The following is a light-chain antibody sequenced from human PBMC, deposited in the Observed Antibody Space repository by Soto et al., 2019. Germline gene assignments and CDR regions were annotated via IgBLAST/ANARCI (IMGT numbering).Light chain of an antibody. CDR1: QSVSSSY. CDR2: GAS. J-gene: IGKJ1*01. Sequence: ETVLTQSPGTLSLSPGERATLSCRASQSVSSSYLAWYQQKPGQAPRLLIYGASSRATGIPDRFSGSGSGTDFTLTISRLEPEDFAVYYCQQYSITPPSWTFGQGTKVEIK. CDR3: QQYSITPPSWT. V-gene: IGKV3-20*01.